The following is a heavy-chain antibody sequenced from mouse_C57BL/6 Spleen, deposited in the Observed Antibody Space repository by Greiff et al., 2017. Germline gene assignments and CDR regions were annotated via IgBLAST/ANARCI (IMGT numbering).Heavy chain of an antibody. CDR2: INPNNGGT. CDR3: AREGRAYYYAMDD. D-gene: IGHD3-1*01. J-gene: IGHJ4*01. Sequence: VQLKQSGPELVKPGASVKIPCKASGYTFTDYNMDWVKQSHGKSLEWIGDINPNNGGTIYNQKFKGKATLTVDKSSSTAYMELRSLTSEDTAVYYCAREGRAYYYAMDDWGQGTSVTVSS. CDR1: GYTFTDYN. V-gene: IGHV1-18*01.